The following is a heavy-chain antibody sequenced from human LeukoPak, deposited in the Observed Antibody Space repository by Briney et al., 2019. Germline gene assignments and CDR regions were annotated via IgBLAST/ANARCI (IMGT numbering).Heavy chain of an antibody. Sequence: ASVKVSCKASGYTFTGYYMHWVRQAPGQGLEWMGWINPNSGGTNYAQKFQGRVTMTGDTSISTAYMELSRLRSDDTAVYYCARTSGDMVRGVIDYYYYGMDVWGQGTTVTVSS. J-gene: IGHJ6*02. D-gene: IGHD3-10*01. V-gene: IGHV1-2*02. CDR1: GYTFTGYY. CDR3: ARTSGDMVRGVIDYYYYGMDV. CDR2: INPNSGGT.